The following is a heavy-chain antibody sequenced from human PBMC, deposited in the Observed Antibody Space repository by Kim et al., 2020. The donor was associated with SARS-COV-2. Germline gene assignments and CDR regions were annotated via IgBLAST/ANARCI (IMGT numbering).Heavy chain of an antibody. D-gene: IGHD3-22*01. J-gene: IGHJ4*02. Sequence: SETLSLTCTVSGGSISSSSYYWGWIRQPPGKGLEWIGSIYYSGSTYYNPSLKSRVTISVDTSKNQFSLKLSSVTAADTAVYYCARHGRRSSGYYHYYFDYWGQGTLVTVSS. CDR1: GGSISSSSYY. V-gene: IGHV4-39*01. CDR2: IYYSGST. CDR3: ARHGRRSSGYYHYYFDY.